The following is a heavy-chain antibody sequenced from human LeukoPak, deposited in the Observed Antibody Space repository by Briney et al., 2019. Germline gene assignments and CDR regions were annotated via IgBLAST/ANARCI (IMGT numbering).Heavy chain of an antibody. V-gene: IGHV4-59*01. CDR3: ARLKGYSSGWYPSYYFDY. CDR2: IHHSGSA. J-gene: IGHJ4*02. Sequence: SETLSLTCTVSDDAIRNYYWIWIRQPPGKGLEWIGYIHHSGSANYNPSLKSRATISVDTSKNQFSLKLSSVTAADTAVYYCARLKGYSSGWYPSYYFDYWGQGTLVTVSS. CDR1: DDAIRNYY. D-gene: IGHD6-19*01.